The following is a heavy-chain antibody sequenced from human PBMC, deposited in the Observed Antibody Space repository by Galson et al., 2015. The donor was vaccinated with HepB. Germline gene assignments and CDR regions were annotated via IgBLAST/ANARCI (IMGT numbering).Heavy chain of an antibody. Sequence: SVKVSCKASGYTFTSFGITWVRQAPGQGLEWVGWISGSNGNTKYGQKFQGRVTLTTETSTNTVYMNLRSLRSDDTAVYNCASQGDVRGAGFGLWGQGPMVTVSS. CDR1: GYTFTSFG. V-gene: IGHV1-18*01. D-gene: IGHD3-16*01. CDR2: ISGSNGNT. J-gene: IGHJ3*01. CDR3: ASQGDVRGAGFGL.